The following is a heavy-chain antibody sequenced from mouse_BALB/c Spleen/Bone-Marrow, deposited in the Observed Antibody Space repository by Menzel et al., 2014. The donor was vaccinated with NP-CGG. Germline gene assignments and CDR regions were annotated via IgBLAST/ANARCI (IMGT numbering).Heavy chain of an antibody. Sequence: VKMSCKASGYTFASYVMHWVKQKPGQGLEWIGYINPYNDGTKYNEKFKGKATLTSDKSSSTAYMELSSLTSEDSAVYYCARGRYGNVYYAMDYWGQGTSVTVSS. V-gene: IGHV1-14*01. J-gene: IGHJ4*01. CDR2: INPYNDGT. CDR1: GYTFASYV. D-gene: IGHD2-10*02. CDR3: ARGRYGNVYYAMDY.